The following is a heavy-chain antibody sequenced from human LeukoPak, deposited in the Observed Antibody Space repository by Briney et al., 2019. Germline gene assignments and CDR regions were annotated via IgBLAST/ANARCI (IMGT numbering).Heavy chain of an antibody. Sequence: SETLSLTCTVSGGSISSYYWSWIRQPPGRGLEWIGYIHYNGSTNYNPSLKSRITISVDTSKTHFSLNLKSVTAADMAVYYCARMAYDSGGSFHFDYWGQGTLVTVSS. CDR2: IHYNGST. V-gene: IGHV4-59*08. CDR3: ARMAYDSGGSFHFDY. D-gene: IGHD3-22*01. CDR1: GGSISSYY. J-gene: IGHJ4*02.